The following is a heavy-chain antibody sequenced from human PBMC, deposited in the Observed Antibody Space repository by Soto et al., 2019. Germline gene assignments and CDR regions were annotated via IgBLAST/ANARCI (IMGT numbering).Heavy chain of an antibody. CDR2: ISYSGVST. J-gene: IGHJ4*02. CDR3: ARTRGYSAYQLEY. Sequence: RGSLRLSCAASGFTFSSYAMTWVRQAPGKGLEWVSAISYSGVSTYYADSVKGRFTISRDSSENTLSLQMNSLRVDDTAVYYWARTRGYSAYQLEYWGQRVLVAVAS. D-gene: IGHD5-12*01. V-gene: IGHV3-23*01. CDR1: GFTFSSYA.